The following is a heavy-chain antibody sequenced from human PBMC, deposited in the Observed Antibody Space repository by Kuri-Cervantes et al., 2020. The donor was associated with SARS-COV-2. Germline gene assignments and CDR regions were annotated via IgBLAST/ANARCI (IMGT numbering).Heavy chain of an antibody. CDR2: MNPNSGNT. D-gene: IGHD4-23*01. CDR1: GYTFTSYD. V-gene: IGHV1-8*02. CDR3: ARELMPYGGNSIDS. J-gene: IGHJ4*02. Sequence: ASVKVSCKASGYTFTSYDINWVRQATGQGLEWMGWMNPNSGNTGYAQKFQGRVTMTTDTSTSTAYIELSGLTSDDTAVYYCARELMPYGGNSIDSWGQGTLVTVSS.